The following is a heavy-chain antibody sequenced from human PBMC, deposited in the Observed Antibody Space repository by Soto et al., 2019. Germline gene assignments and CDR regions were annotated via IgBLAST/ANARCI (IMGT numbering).Heavy chain of an antibody. Sequence: PSETLSLTCTVSGGSISSYYWSWIRQPPGKGLEWIGYIYYSGSTNYNPSLKSRVTISVDTSKNQFSLKLSSVTAADTAVYYCARGKYDILTGYPAPPDYWGQGTLVTVSS. V-gene: IGHV4-59*01. CDR2: IYYSGST. J-gene: IGHJ4*02. D-gene: IGHD3-9*01. CDR1: GGSISSYY. CDR3: ARGKYDILTGYPAPPDY.